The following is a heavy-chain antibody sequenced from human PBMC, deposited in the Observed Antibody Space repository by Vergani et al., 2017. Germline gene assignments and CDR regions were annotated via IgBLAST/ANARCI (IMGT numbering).Heavy chain of an antibody. J-gene: IGHJ5*02. CDR1: GFTFDDYA. V-gene: IGHV3-9*01. D-gene: IGHD6-19*01. Sequence: EVQLVESGGGLVQPGRSLRLSCAASGFTFDDYAMHWVRQAPGKGLEWVSGISWNSGSIGYADSVKGRFTISRDNAKNSLYLQMNSLRAEDTALYYCAKEVVGRISSGWYGWFDPWGQGTLVTVSS. CDR2: ISWNSGSI. CDR3: AKEVVGRISSGWYGWFDP.